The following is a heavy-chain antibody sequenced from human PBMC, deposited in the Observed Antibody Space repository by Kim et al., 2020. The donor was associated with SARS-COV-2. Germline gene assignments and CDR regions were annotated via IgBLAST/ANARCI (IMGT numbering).Heavy chain of an antibody. V-gene: IGHV1-24*01. Sequence: ASVKVSCKVSGYTLTELSMHWVRQAPGKGLEWMGGFDPEDGETIYAQKFQGRVTMTEDTSTDTAYMELSSLRSEDTAVYYCATGGSGGDSTGGYYYYGMDVWGQGTTVTVSS. CDR1: GYTLTELS. CDR2: FDPEDGET. CDR3: ATGGSGGDSTGGYYYYGMDV. J-gene: IGHJ6*02. D-gene: IGHD2-21*02.